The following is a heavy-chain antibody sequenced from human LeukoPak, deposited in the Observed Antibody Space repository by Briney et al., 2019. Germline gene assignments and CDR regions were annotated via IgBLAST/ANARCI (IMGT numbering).Heavy chain of an antibody. CDR3: ATSGGFNSPRHY. D-gene: IGHD3-16*01. CDR2: VCYNGTT. V-gene: IGHV4-59*01. J-gene: IGHJ4*02. Sequence: SETLSLTCSVSGDSISSYFWAWIRQPPGKGLEWIGYVCYNGTTNYNPSLRNRVAISIDTSNNQFSLKLNSATAADTAVYYCATSGGFNSPRHYWGQGTLVTVSS. CDR1: GDSISSYF.